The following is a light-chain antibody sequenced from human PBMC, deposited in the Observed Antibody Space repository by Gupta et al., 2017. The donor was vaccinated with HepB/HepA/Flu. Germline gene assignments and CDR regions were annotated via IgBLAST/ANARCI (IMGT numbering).Light chain of an antibody. Sequence: QSALTQPVSVSGSLGQSITLSCTGTNSDIGTYNLVSWYQQYPGKAPKLIIYEGSQRPSGVSNRFSGSKSGNTASLTXSXLQAEDXANYYCISYVNINNLAFGGGTKLTVL. V-gene: IGLV2-23*01. CDR3: ISYVNINNLA. J-gene: IGLJ3*02. CDR1: NSDIGTYNL. CDR2: EGS.